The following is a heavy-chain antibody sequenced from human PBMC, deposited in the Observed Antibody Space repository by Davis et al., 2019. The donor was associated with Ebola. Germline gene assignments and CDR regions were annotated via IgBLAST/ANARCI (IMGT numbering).Heavy chain of an antibody. J-gene: IGHJ4*02. D-gene: IGHD1-1*01. CDR2: IYYSGST. CDR3: TRLRGSLYLHY. V-gene: IGHV4-31*03. Sequence: SETLSLTCTVSGGSISSGGYYWSWIRQHPGKGLEWIGYIYYSGSTYYNPSLKSRVTISVDTSKNQFSLKLSSVTAADTAVYYCTRLRGSLYLHYWGQGTLVSVSS. CDR1: GGSISSGGYY.